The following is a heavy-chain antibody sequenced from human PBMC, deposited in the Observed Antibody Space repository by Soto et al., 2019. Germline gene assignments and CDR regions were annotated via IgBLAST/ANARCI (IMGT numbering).Heavy chain of an antibody. J-gene: IGHJ5*02. V-gene: IGHV1-18*01. D-gene: IGHD6-19*01. CDR3: ARDPPYSSGWYAGFDP. CDR2: ISAYNGNT. Sequence: GASVKVCCKASGYTFTSYGISWVRQAPGQGLEWMGWISAYNGNTNYAQKLQGRVTMTTDTSTSTAYMELRSLRSDDTAVYYCARDPPYSSGWYAGFDPWGQGTLVTVSS. CDR1: GYTFTSYG.